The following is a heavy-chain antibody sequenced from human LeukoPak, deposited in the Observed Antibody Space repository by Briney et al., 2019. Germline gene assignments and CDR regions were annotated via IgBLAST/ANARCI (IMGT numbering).Heavy chain of an antibody. CDR2: TSDSGGSI. D-gene: IGHD3-22*01. CDR3: AKAMTKGPPFDY. J-gene: IGHJ4*02. CDR1: GFIFRDYA. Sequence: PGGSLRLSCAASGFIFRDYAMRWVRQAPGKGLEWVSATSDSGGSIYYADSVKGRFTISRDNSKNTLYLQMNSLRAEDTAVHYCAKAMTKGPPFDYWGQGTLVTVSS. V-gene: IGHV3-23*01.